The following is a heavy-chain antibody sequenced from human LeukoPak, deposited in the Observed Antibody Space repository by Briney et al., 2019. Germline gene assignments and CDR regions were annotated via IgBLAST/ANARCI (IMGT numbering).Heavy chain of an antibody. Sequence: SETLSLTCTVSGGSISSYYWSWIRQPPGKGLEWIGYIYYSGSTNYNPSLKSRVTTSVDTSKNQFSLKLSSVTAADTAVYYCAREKKQWLGRSSYFDYWGQGTLVTVSS. CDR1: GGSISSYY. V-gene: IGHV4-59*01. CDR2: IYYSGST. J-gene: IGHJ4*02. CDR3: AREKKQWLGRSSYFDY. D-gene: IGHD6-19*01.